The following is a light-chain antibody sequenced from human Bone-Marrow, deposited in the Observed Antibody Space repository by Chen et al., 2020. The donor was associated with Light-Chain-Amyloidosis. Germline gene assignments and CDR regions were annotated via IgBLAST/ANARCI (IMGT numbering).Light chain of an antibody. V-gene: IGLV8-61*01. CDR3: LLYINSGIWL. CDR2: NTD. Sequence: QIVVTQEPSLSVSAGGTVILTCGFTVASVTTNKYPSWYRQIPGQAPRTILYNTDSRSSGVPERFSGSILGNKASLTITGAEADDESDYYCLLYINSGIWLFGGRTRLTVL. J-gene: IGLJ3*02. CDR1: VASVTTNKY.